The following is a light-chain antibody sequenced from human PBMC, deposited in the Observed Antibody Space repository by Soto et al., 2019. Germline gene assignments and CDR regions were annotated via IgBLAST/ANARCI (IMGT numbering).Light chain of an antibody. CDR1: SSDVGGYNY. CDR2: DVN. V-gene: IGLV2-14*01. Sequence: QSVLTQPASVSGSPGQSITISCTGTSSDVGGYNYVSWYQQYPGKAPKLMIYDVNNRPSGVSNRFSGSKSGNTASLTISGLLAEDEADYYCSSYTSSSTRVFGTGTKLTVL. CDR3: SSYTSSSTRV. J-gene: IGLJ1*01.